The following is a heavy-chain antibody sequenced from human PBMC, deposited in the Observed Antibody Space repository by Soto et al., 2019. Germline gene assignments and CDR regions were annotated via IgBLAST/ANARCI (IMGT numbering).Heavy chain of an antibody. D-gene: IGHD3-16*02. V-gene: IGHV5-51*01. Sequence: PVESLKISCQISGYTFTNYLSCWVRQMPGGGLEWLGLIFPRDFDVRYSPSFEGQVTISADRSTATAFIQWRSLEASDSDLYFCERIVYLIQQIDSWGQGTPVTVSS. CDR1: GYTFTNYL. CDR2: IFPRDFDV. CDR3: ERIVYLIQQIDS. J-gene: IGHJ4*02.